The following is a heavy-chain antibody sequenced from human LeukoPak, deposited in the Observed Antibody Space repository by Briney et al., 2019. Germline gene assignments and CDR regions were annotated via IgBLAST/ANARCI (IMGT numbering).Heavy chain of an antibody. CDR1: GYTFTGYY. D-gene: IGHD5-18*01. CDR3: ARVRYSYGPFDY. V-gene: IGHV1-2*02. CDR2: INPNSGGT. J-gene: IGHJ4*02. Sequence: AASVKVSCKASGYTFTGYYMHWVRQAPGQGLEWMGWINPNSGGTNYAQKFQGRVTMTRDTSISTAYMELSRLRSDDTAVYYCARVRYSYGPFDYWGQGTLVTVSS.